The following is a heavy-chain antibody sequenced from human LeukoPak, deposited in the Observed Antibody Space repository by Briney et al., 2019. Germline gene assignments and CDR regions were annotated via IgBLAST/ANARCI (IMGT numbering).Heavy chain of an antibody. CDR3: AREGTSGTHLNWFDP. Sequence: PSDTLSLTCTLSGGSISSYYWSWIRQPPGKGLEWIGHIYGSGSTNYNPSLKSRVTLSVDTSKNQFSLKLSSVTAADTAVYYCAREGTSGTHLNWFDPWGQGTLVTVSS. CDR1: GGSISSYY. J-gene: IGHJ5*02. D-gene: IGHD1-1*01. V-gene: IGHV4-59*01. CDR2: IYGSGST.